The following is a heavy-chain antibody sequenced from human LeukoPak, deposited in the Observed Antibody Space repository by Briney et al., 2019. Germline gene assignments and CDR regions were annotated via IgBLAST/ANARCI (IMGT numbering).Heavy chain of an antibody. CDR2: ISSSGSTI. J-gene: IGHJ3*02. D-gene: IGHD3-22*01. CDR1: GFTFSSYE. V-gene: IGHV3-48*03. Sequence: GGSLRLSCAASGFTFSSYEMNWVRQAPGKGLEWLSYISSSGSTIYYADSVKGRFTISRDNAKNSLYLQMNSLRAEDTAVYYCARCPEYYDSSDSLLRGAFDIWGQGTMVTVSS. CDR3: ARCPEYYDSSDSLLRGAFDI.